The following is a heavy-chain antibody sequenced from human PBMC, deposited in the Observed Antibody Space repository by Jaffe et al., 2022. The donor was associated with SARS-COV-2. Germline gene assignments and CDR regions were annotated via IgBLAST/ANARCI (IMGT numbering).Heavy chain of an antibody. CDR2: ISGSGGST. V-gene: IGHV3-23*01. D-gene: IGHD4-17*01. CDR1: GFTFSSYA. Sequence: EVQLLESGGGLVQPGGSLRLSCAASGFTFSSYAMSWVRQAPGKGLEWVSAISGSGGSTYYADSVKGRFTISRDNSKNTLYLQMNSLRAEDTAVYYCATQYGDYWNAFDIWGQGTMVTVSS. J-gene: IGHJ3*02. CDR3: ATQYGDYWNAFDI.